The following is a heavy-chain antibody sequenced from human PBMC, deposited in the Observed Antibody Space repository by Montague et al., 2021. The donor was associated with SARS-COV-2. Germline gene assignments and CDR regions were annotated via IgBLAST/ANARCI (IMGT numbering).Heavy chain of an antibody. Sequence: SETLSLTCTVSGGSISSFYWSWFRQPPGKGLEWIGYISDSGSTTSNPSLTSRLTMSVDTSKNQFSLKVISVTAADMAVYYCARHYSATLPSVYWGQGTLVTVSS. J-gene: IGHJ4*02. CDR2: ISDSGST. CDR1: GGSISSFY. D-gene: IGHD2-15*01. V-gene: IGHV4-59*08. CDR3: ARHYSATLPSVY.